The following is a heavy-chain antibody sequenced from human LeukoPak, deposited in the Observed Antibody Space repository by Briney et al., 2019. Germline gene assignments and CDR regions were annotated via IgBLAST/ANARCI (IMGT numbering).Heavy chain of an antibody. Sequence: SETLSLTCAVYGGSFSGYYGSWIRQPPGKGLEWIGEINHSGSTNYNPSLTGRVSISVDTSKNQFSLTVSSVTAADTAVYYCARGGSTDSIHSCGGNCYFLDYWGQGTLVTVSS. CDR2: INHSGST. CDR1: GGSFSGYY. V-gene: IGHV4-34*01. J-gene: IGHJ4*02. CDR3: ARGGSTDSIHSCGGNCYFLDY. D-gene: IGHD2-21*02.